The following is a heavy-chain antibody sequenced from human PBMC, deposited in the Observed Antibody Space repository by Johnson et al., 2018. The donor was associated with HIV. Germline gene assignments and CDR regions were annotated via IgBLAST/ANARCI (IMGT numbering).Heavy chain of an antibody. J-gene: IGHJ3*02. CDR2: IYSGGST. D-gene: IGHD1-1*01. V-gene: IGHV3-66*01. CDR1: GFTFSSYW. Sequence: VQLVESGGGLVQPGGSLRLSCAASGFTFSSYWMHWVRQSPGKGLEWVSVIYSGGSTYYADSVKGRFTISRDNSKNTLYLQMNSLRAEDTAVYYCARDRTPNRAAFDIWGQGTMVTVSS. CDR3: ARDRTPNRAAFDI.